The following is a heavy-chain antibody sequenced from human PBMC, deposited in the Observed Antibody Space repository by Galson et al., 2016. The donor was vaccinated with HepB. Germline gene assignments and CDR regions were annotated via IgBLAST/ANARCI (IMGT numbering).Heavy chain of an antibody. J-gene: IGHJ4*02. CDR1: GFTFIHYY. CDR3: ARGFCSSSSCSNFDL. CDR2: ISSTNTYI. Sequence: CAASGFTFIHYYMTWIRQAPGRGLEWISLISSTNTYIRYSESLNGRFTISRDNAHNSVSLQMDNLGVDDTAIYYCARGFCSSSSCSNFDLWGQGTRVTVSS. V-gene: IGHV3-11*06. D-gene: IGHD2-2*01.